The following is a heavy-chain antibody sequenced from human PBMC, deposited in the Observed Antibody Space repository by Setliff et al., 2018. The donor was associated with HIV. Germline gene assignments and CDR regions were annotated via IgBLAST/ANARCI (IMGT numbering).Heavy chain of an antibody. CDR1: GGSMSSHY. Sequence: SETLSLTCSVSGGSMSSHYWTWVRQPAGKGLEWIGRMYHTGMSNYNPSLKGRVTMSVSPSKNQFSLKLTSVTAADTAVYYCARGSYYYYNMDVWGKGTTVTVSS. V-gene: IGHV4-4*07. CDR3: ARGSYYYYNMDV. J-gene: IGHJ6*04. CDR2: MYHTGMS.